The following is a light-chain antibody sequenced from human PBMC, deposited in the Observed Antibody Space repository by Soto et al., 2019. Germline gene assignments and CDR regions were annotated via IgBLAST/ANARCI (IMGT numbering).Light chain of an antibody. V-gene: IGKV2-28*01. CDR3: MQSLQTPKT. CDR1: QSLLQSDGYNY. Sequence: DIVMTQSPLSLPVSPGEAASISCRSSQSLLQSDGYNYLDWYLQKPGQSPQHLIYLGSNRASGVPDRFSGSGSGTDFTLKISKVEAEDVGVYYCMQSLQTPKTFGQGTKVEI. CDR2: LGS. J-gene: IGKJ1*01.